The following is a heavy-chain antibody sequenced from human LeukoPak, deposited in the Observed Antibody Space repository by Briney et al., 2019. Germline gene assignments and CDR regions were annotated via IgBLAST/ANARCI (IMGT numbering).Heavy chain of an antibody. D-gene: IGHD2-15*01. CDR1: GFTFSSYA. CDR3: VKVAYCSGGSCYSFDY. J-gene: IGHJ4*02. CDR2: ISSNGGST. Sequence: GGSLRLSCSASGFTFSSYAMHWVRQAPGKGLEYVSAISSNGGSTYYADSVKGRFTISRDNSKNTLYLQMSSLRAEDTAAYYCVKVAYCSGGSCYSFDYWGQGTLVTVSS. V-gene: IGHV3-64D*09.